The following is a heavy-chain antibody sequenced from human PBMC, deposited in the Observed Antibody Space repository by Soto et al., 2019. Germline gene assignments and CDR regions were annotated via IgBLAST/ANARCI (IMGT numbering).Heavy chain of an antibody. CDR1: GGSISSGGYY. J-gene: IGHJ3*02. CDR2: TYYSGST. D-gene: IGHD5-12*01. Sequence: PSETLSLTCTVSGGSISSGGYYWSWIRQHPGKGLEWIGYTYYSGSTYYNPSLKSRVTISVDTSKNQFSLKLSSVTAADTAVYYCASGYSGYDWTDAFDIWGQGTMVTVS. CDR3: ASGYSGYDWTDAFDI. V-gene: IGHV4-31*03.